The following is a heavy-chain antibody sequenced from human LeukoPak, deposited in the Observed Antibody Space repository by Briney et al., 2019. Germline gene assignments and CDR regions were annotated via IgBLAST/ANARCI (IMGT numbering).Heavy chain of an antibody. CDR1: GGSISSHY. J-gene: IGHJ4*02. CDR2: IYYSGST. Sequence: SETLSLTCTVSGGSISSHYWSWIGQPPGKGLEWIGYIYYSGSTNYNPSLKSRVTISVDTSKNQFSLKLSSVTAADTAVYYCARVHSSWYAGGIDYWGQGTLVTVSS. V-gene: IGHV4-59*11. CDR3: ARVHSSWYAGGIDY. D-gene: IGHD6-13*01.